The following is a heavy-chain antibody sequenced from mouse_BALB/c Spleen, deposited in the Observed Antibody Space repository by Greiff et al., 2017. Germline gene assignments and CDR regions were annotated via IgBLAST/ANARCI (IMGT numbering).Heavy chain of an antibody. CDR1: GYSITSDYA. D-gene: IGHD1-2*01. Sequence: EVQLQESGPGLVKPSQSLSLTCTVTGYSITSDYAWNWIRQFPGNILEWMGYISYSGSTSYNPSLKSRISITRDTSKNQFFLQLNSVTTEDTATYYCARSNTTAFDYWGQGTTLTVSS. CDR2: ISYSGST. CDR3: ARSNTTAFDY. V-gene: IGHV3-2*02. J-gene: IGHJ2*01.